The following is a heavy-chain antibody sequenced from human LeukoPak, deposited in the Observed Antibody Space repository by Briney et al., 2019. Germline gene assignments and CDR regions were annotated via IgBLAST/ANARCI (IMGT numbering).Heavy chain of an antibody. V-gene: IGHV4-39*01. D-gene: IGHD3-16*02. CDR2: IYYSGST. J-gene: IGHJ3*02. Sequence: SETLSLTCTVSGGSISSSSYYWGWIRQPPGKGLEWIGTIYYSGSTYYNPTLKSRVTISVDTSKNQFSLRLRSVTAADTTVYYCARGRGIRYTRRGTFDIWGQGTMATVSS. CDR1: GGSISSSSYY. CDR3: ARGRGIRYTRRGTFDI.